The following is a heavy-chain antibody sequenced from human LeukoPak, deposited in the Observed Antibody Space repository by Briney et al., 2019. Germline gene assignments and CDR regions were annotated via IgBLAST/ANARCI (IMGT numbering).Heavy chain of an antibody. V-gene: IGHV3-7*01. CDR2: IKNDGSER. Sequence: GSLRLSCAASGFTFSSYWMSWVRQAPGKGLEWVASIKNDGSERYYVDSVRGRYTISRDNTKNSLFLQMSSLRAEDTAVYYCARGPYYYDSSGYYELDYWGQGTLVTVSS. CDR1: GFTFSSYW. J-gene: IGHJ4*02. CDR3: ARGPYYYDSSGYYELDY. D-gene: IGHD3-22*01.